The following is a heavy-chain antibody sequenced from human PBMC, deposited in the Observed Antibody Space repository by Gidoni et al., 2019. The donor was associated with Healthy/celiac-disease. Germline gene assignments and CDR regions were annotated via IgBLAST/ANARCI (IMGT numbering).Heavy chain of an antibody. J-gene: IGHJ5*02. CDR1: GGTFSSYA. CDR3: ARRGALLGNGGNWFDP. V-gene: IGHV1-69*01. D-gene: IGHD7-27*01. Sequence: QVQLVQSGAEVTKPGSSVKVSCKASGGTFSSYAISWVRQAPGQGLEWMGGIIRIFGTANYAQKFQGRVTITADESTSTAYMELSSLRSEDTAVYYCARRGALLGNGGNWFDPWGQGTLVTVSS. CDR2: IIRIFGTA.